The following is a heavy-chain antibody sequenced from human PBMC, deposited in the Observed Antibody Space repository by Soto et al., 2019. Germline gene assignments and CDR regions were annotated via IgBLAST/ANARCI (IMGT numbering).Heavy chain of an antibody. J-gene: IGHJ5*02. D-gene: IGHD3-3*01. CDR3: ARDRGRAYYDFWSGSPSWFDP. Sequence: SETLSLTCTVSGGSITSGSYYWSWIRQHPGKGLEWIGFIDNSGSPYYNPSLKSRVAISVDTSKSQFSLKLTSVTAADTAVYYCARDRGRAYYDFWSGSPSWFDPWGQGSLVT. CDR2: IDNSGSP. CDR1: GGSITSGSYY. V-gene: IGHV4-31*03.